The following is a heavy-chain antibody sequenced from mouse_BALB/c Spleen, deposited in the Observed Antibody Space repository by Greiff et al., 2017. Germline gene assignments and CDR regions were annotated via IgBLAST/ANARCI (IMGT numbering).Heavy chain of an antibody. V-gene: IGHV6-6*02. J-gene: IGHJ2*01. CDR3: TDLFDY. Sequence: DVKLVESGGGLVQPGGSMKLSCVASGFTFSNYWMNWVRQSPEKGLEWVAEIRLKSNNYATHYAESVKGRFTISRDDSKSSVYLQMNNLRAEDTGIYYCTDLFDYWGQGTTLTVSS. CDR1: GFTFSNYW. CDR2: IRLKSNNYAT.